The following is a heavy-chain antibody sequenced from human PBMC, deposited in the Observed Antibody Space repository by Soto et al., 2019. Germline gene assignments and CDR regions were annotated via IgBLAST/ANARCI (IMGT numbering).Heavy chain of an antibody. CDR1: GGSFSGYY. J-gene: IGHJ4*02. CDR3: ASHYYYDSSGYYDY. CDR2: INHSGST. D-gene: IGHD3-22*01. V-gene: IGHV4-34*01. Sequence: SETLSLTCAVYGGSFSGYYWSWIRQPPGKGLEWIGEINHSGSTNYNPSLKSRVTISVDTSKNQFSLKLSSVTAADTAVYYCASHYYYDSSGYYDYWGQGTLVTVSS.